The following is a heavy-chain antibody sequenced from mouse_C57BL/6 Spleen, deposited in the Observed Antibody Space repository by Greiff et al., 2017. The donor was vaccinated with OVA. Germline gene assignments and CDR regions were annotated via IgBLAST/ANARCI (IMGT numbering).Heavy chain of an antibody. V-gene: IGHV7-3*01. CDR1: GFTFTDYY. CDR3: ARYQTGIFDY. Sequence: EVHLVESGGGLVQPGGSLSLSCAASGFTFTDYYMSWVRQPPGKALEWLGFIRNKANGYTTEYSASVKGRFTISRDNSQSILYLQMNALRAEDSATYYCARYQTGIFDYWGQGTTLTVSS. J-gene: IGHJ2*01. D-gene: IGHD4-1*01. CDR2: IRNKANGYTT.